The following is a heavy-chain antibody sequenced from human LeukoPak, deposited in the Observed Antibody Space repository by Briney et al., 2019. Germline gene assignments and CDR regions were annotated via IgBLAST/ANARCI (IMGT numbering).Heavy chain of an antibody. CDR3: ARPTYYYDSSGSLWDAFDI. Sequence: PSETLSLTCTVSGGSISSYYWGWIRQPPGKGLEWIGYIYYSGSTNYNPSLKSRVTISVDTSKNQFSLKLSSVTAADTAVYYCARPTYYYDSSGSLWDAFDIWGQGTMVTVSS. J-gene: IGHJ3*02. V-gene: IGHV4-59*01. CDR1: GGSISSYY. CDR2: IYYSGST. D-gene: IGHD3-22*01.